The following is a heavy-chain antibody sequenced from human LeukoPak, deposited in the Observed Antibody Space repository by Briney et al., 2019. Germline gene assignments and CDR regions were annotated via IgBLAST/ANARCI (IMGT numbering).Heavy chain of an antibody. D-gene: IGHD5-18*01. CDR2: ISSSSSTI. J-gene: IGHJ4*02. CDR3: ARDLGGYSYGYSY. V-gene: IGHV3-48*01. Sequence: PGGSLRLSCAASGFTFSSYSMNWVRQAPGKGLEWVSYISSSSSTIYYADSVKGRFTISRDNAKNSLYLQMNSLRAEDTAVHYCARDLGGYSYGYSYWGQGTLVTVSS. CDR1: GFTFSSYS.